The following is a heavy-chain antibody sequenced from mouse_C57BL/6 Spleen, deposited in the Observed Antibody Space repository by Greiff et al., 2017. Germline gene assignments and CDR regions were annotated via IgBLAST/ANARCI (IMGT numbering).Heavy chain of an antibody. D-gene: IGHD2-4*01. V-gene: IGHV5-6*01. CDR3: ARSNYDGDFDV. J-gene: IGHJ1*03. Sequence: EVQLVESGGDLVKPGGSLKLSCAASGFTFSSYGMSWVRQTPDKRLEWVATISSGGSYTYYPDSVKGRFTISRDNAKNTLYLQMSSLKSEDTAMYYCARSNYDGDFDVWGTGTTVTVSS. CDR2: ISSGGSYT. CDR1: GFTFSSYG.